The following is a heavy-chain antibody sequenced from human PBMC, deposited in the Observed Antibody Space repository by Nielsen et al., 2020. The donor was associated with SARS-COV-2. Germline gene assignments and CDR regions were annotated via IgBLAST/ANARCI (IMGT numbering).Heavy chain of an antibody. D-gene: IGHD3-10*02. Sequence: GESLKISCAASGFTFSSYWMSWVRQAPGKGLEWVANIKQDGSEKYYVDSVKGRFTISRDNAKNSLYLQMNSLRAEDTAVYYRARDSLVFGGMDVWGQGTTVTVSS. CDR2: IKQDGSEK. CDR3: ARDSLVFGGMDV. CDR1: GFTFSSYW. V-gene: IGHV3-7*01. J-gene: IGHJ6*02.